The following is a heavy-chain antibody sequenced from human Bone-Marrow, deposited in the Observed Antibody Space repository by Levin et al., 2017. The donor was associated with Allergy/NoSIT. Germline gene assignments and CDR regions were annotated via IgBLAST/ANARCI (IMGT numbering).Heavy chain of an antibody. CDR2: IKRKIDGETT. CDR3: TTDRKAL. J-gene: IGHJ4*02. Sequence: SGGSLRLSCVASESTTFSTSWMTWVRQAPGKGLEWVGRIKRKIDGETTDYAAPVKGRFFILRDDSKNTMYLEMNNLGTDDTAVYYCTTDRKALWGQGTLVTVSS. CDR1: ESTTFSTSW. V-gene: IGHV3-15*01.